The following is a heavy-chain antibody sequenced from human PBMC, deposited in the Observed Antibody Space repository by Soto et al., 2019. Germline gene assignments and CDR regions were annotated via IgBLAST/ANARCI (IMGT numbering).Heavy chain of an antibody. Sequence: PGGSLRLSCAASGFTFSSYGMHWVRQAPGKGLEWVAVISYDGSNKYYADSVKGRFTISRDNSKNTLYLQMNSLRAEDTAVYYCAKDSQLVGSSSSYYYGMDVWGQGTTVTVSS. CDR3: AKDSQLVGSSSSYYYGMDV. D-gene: IGHD6-6*01. CDR2: ISYDGSNK. J-gene: IGHJ6*02. CDR1: GFTFSSYG. V-gene: IGHV3-30*18.